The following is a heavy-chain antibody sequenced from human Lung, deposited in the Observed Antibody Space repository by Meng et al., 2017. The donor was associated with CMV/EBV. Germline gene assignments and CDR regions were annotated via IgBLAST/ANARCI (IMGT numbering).Heavy chain of an antibody. V-gene: IGHV1-2*02. D-gene: IGHD3-3*01. CDR3: AYTYDFWSGYYPPGMDF. CDR2: INPNSGGT. CDR1: GYTFTGYY. J-gene: IGHJ6*02. Sequence: ASVKVSCKASGYTFTGYYMHWVRQAPGQGLEWMGWINPNSGGTNYAQKFQGRVTMTRDTSISTAYMELSRLRSDDTAVYYCAYTYDFWSGYYPPGMDFWGQGTTVTVSS.